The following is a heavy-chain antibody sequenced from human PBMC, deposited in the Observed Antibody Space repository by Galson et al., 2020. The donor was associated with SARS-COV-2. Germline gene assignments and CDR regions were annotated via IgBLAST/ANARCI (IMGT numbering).Heavy chain of an antibody. CDR1: GYTFTSYS. J-gene: IGHJ6*02. D-gene: IGHD3-10*01. Sequence: ASVKVSCKASGYTFTSYSISWVRQAPGQGLEWMGWITTYKGNTNYTQKLQGRVTMTTDKSTNTAYMELKSLRFDDTAVYYCARDAGEVRNVRYYGLDVWGQGTTVTVSS. CDR3: ARDAGEVRNVRYYGLDV. CDR2: ITTYKGNT. V-gene: IGHV1-18*01.